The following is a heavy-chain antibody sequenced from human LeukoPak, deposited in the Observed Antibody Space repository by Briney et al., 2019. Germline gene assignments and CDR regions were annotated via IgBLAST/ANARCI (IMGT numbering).Heavy chain of an antibody. CDR3: ARAIAAAGPSAFDY. CDR2: IKQDGSEK. D-gene: IGHD6-13*01. J-gene: IGHJ4*02. CDR1: GCTFSSYW. Sequence: GGSLRLSCAASGCTFSSYWMSWVRQAPGKGLEWVANIKQDGSEKYYVDSVKGRFTISRDNAKNSLYLQMNSLRAEDTAVYYCARAIAAAGPSAFDYWGQGTLVTVSS. V-gene: IGHV3-7*01.